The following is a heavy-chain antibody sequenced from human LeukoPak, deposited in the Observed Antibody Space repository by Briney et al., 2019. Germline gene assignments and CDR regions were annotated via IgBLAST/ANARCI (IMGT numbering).Heavy chain of an antibody. D-gene: IGHD5-24*01. Sequence: SLRLSRAASGFTFSSYCMHWVRQAPGKGLEWVAVISYDGSSRYYADSVKGRFTISRDDSKNTLYLQMNSLRAEDTAVYYCAKEPHPPWAGHRVGWFDPWGQGTLVTVSS. CDR3: AKEPHPPWAGHRVGWFDP. J-gene: IGHJ5*02. V-gene: IGHV3-30*18. CDR1: GFTFSSYC. CDR2: ISYDGSSR.